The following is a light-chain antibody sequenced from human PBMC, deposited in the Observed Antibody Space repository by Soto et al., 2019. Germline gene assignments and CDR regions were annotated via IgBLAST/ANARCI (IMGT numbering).Light chain of an antibody. V-gene: IGKV1-5*03. CDR1: QSISSW. CDR3: QQYATYQWK. Sequence: DIQMTQSPSTLSAFVGDSVTITCRASQSISSWLAWYQQRPGKAPNLLIYKASTLESGVPSRFSGSESGTQFILTISSLQPEDFETYYCQQYATYQWKFGKGTKVDI. J-gene: IGKJ1*01. CDR2: KAS.